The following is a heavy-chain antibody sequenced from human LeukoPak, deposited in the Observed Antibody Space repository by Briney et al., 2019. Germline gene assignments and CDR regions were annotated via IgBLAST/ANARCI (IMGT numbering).Heavy chain of an antibody. CDR2: ISAYNGNT. D-gene: IGHD3-16*01. V-gene: IGHV1-18*01. CDR3: ATSTIQGGIDY. Sequence: ASVKVSCKASGYTFTSYGISWVRQAPGQGLEWMGWISAYNGNTNYAQRLQGRVTMTTDTSTSTAYMELRSLRSDDTAVYYCATSTIQGGIDYWGQGTLVTVSS. CDR1: GYTFTSYG. J-gene: IGHJ4*02.